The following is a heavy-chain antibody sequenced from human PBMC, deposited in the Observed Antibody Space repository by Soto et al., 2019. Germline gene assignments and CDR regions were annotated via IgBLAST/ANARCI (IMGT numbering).Heavy chain of an antibody. CDR1: GGSFSGYY. J-gene: IGHJ3*02. Sequence: QVQLQQWGAGLLKPSETLSLTCAVYGGSFSGYYWSWIRQPPGKGLEWIGEINHSGSTNYNPSLTRRVPISVDTSKNQFSLKLSSVTAADTAVYYCARAPRGAFDIWGQGTLVTVSS. D-gene: IGHD1-26*01. CDR3: ARAPRGAFDI. CDR2: INHSGST. V-gene: IGHV4-34*01.